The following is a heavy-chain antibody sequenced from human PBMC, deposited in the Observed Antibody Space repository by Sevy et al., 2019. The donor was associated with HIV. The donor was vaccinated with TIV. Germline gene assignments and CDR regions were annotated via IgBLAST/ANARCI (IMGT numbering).Heavy chain of an antibody. CDR2: ISRTSTTT. J-gene: IGHJ5*02. Sequence: GGSLRLYCKASGFTFSTYSMHWVRQAPGKGLEWVSSISRTSTTTYYADSAKGRFTISRDNAKNSLYLQMNSLRDEDTAVYYCAREAYYYDSREENWFDPWGQGTLVTVSS. CDR1: GFTFSTYS. D-gene: IGHD3-22*01. V-gene: IGHV3-48*02. CDR3: AREAYYYDSREENWFDP.